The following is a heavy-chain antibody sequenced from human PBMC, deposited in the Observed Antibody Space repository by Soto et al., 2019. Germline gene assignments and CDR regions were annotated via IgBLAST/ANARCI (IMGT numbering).Heavy chain of an antibody. D-gene: IGHD6-13*01. Sequence: LEILSLTCTVSGGSIISYYWSWIRQPPGKGLEWIGYIYYSGSTNYNPSLKSRVTISVDTSKNQFSLKLSSVTAADTAVYYCASSNIAATGFYYYGMDVWGRGTTVTVSS. CDR1: GGSIISYY. CDR2: IYYSGST. V-gene: IGHV4-59*01. CDR3: ASSNIAATGFYYYGMDV. J-gene: IGHJ6*02.